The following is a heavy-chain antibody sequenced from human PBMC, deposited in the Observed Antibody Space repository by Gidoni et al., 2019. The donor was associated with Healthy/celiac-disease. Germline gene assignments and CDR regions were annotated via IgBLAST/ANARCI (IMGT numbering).Heavy chain of an antibody. J-gene: IGHJ4*02. CDR3: ARGRNDYYDSSGYVFDY. V-gene: IGHV4-59*01. CDR1: GGSISSYY. Sequence: QVQLQESGPGLVKPSETLSLTCTVSGGSISSYYWSWIRQPPGKGLEWIGYIYYRGSTNYNPSLKSRVTISVDTSKNQFSLKLSSVTAADTAVYYCARGRNDYYDSSGYVFDYWGQGTLVTVSS. D-gene: IGHD3-22*01. CDR2: IYYRGST.